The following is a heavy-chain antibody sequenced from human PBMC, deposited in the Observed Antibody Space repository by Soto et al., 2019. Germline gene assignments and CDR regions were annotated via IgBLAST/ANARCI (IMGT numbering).Heavy chain of an antibody. CDR1: GFTVSSNY. Sequence: EVQLVESGGGLVQPGGSLRLSCAASGFTVSSNYMSWVRQAPGKGLEWVSVIYSGGSTYYADSVKGRFTISRDNSKNTLYLQMNSLRAEDTAVYYCARDRYYYGSGSRTVDPWGQGTLVTVSS. CDR2: IYSGGST. J-gene: IGHJ5*02. CDR3: ARDRYYYGSGSRTVDP. D-gene: IGHD3-10*01. V-gene: IGHV3-66*01.